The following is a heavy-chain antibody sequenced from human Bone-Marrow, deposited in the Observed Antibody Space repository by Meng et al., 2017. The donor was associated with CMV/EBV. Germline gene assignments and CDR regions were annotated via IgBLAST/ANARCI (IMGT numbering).Heavy chain of an antibody. Sequence: GESLKISCAASGFTVSSNYMSWVRQAPGKGLEWVSSISSSSSYIYYADSVKGRFTISRDNAKNSLYLQMNSLRAEDTAVYYCARDQDYGDIPDFDYWGQGTLVTVSS. CDR2: ISSSSSYI. CDR3: ARDQDYGDIPDFDY. CDR1: GFTVSSNY. D-gene: IGHD4-17*01. V-gene: IGHV3-21*01. J-gene: IGHJ4*02.